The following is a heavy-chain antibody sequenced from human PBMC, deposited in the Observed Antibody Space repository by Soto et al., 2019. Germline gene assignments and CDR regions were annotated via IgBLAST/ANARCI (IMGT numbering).Heavy chain of an antibody. J-gene: IGHJ4*02. CDR2: ISYSAKT. CDR1: GYSITNGFY. V-gene: IGHV4-38-2*01. CDR3: TRGAGAPWVRFDS. Sequence: AXGTLTLTCGVSGYSITNGFYWCCVRQSPGKGLEWIGSISYSAKTFYNPSLASRLSIAVDTSMNQFSLRLTSVTAADTALYYCTRGAGAPWVRFDSWGQGTLVTVAS. D-gene: IGHD3-22*01.